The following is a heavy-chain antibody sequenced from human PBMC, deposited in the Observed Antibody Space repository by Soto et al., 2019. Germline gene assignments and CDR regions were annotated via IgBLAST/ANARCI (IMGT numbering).Heavy chain of an antibody. CDR1: GLIFRREA. Sequence: PGGSLRLSCVVSGLIFRREAWSWVRQAPGKGLEWVAGIPVIGEDRYYADSVQGRFTISRDNFKSTLYLQMNTLRAEDAAVYFCAREADRYGTVSFDHWGSGALVTVSS. CDR2: IPVIGEDR. J-gene: IGHJ4*02. CDR3: AREADRYGTVSFDH. D-gene: IGHD1-1*01. V-gene: IGHV3-23*01.